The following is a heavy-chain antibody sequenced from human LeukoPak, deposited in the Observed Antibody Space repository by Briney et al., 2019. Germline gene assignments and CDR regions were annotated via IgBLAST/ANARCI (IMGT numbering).Heavy chain of an antibody. Sequence: ASVKVSCKASRYTFTSYGISWVRQAPGQGLEWMGWISGYNGNTNYAQKLQGRVTMTTDTSTSTAYMELRSLRSDDTAVYYCARVSGYSYGPYYFDFWGQGTLVTVSS. D-gene: IGHD5-18*01. V-gene: IGHV1-18*01. J-gene: IGHJ4*02. CDR2: ISGYNGNT. CDR3: ARVSGYSYGPYYFDF. CDR1: RYTFTSYG.